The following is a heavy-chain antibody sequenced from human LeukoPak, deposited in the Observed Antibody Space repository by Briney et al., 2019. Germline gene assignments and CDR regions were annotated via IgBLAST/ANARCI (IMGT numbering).Heavy chain of an antibody. CDR3: ARGNSKEMHFDY. Sequence: PGGSLRLSCAASGFTFSSYDMHWVRQATGKGLEWVSAIGTAGDTYYPGSVKGRFTISRENAKNSLYLQMNSLRAGDTAVYYCARGNSKEMHFDYWGQGTLVTVSS. D-gene: IGHD4-23*01. CDR2: IGTAGDT. J-gene: IGHJ4*02. V-gene: IGHV3-13*01. CDR1: GFTFSSYD.